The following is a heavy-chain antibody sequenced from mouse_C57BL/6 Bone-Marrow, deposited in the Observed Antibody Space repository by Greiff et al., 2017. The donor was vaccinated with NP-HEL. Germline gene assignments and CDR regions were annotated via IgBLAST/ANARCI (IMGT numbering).Heavy chain of an antibody. CDR3: ARPGGYYYFDY. CDR2: IDPSDSYT. CDR1: GYTFTSYW. Sequence: QVQLQQPGAELVMPGASVKLSCKASGYTFTSYWMHWVKQRPGQGLEWIGEIDPSDSYTNYNQKFKGKSTLTVDKSSSTAYMQLSSLTSEDSAVYYCARPGGYYYFDYWGQGTTLTVSS. D-gene: IGHD2-3*01. V-gene: IGHV1-69*01. J-gene: IGHJ2*01.